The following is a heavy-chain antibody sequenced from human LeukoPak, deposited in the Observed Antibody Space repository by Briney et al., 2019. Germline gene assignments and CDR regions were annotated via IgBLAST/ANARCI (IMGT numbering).Heavy chain of an antibody. V-gene: IGHV4-4*02. CDR1: GTSISSNNW. J-gene: IGHJ4*02. CDR3: ARGQRRLQDY. CDR2: IYHSGST. Sequence: PSETLSLTCAVSGTSISSNNWWSWVRQPPGKGLEWIGEIYHSGSTNYNPSLRGRVTILVDKSKNQFSLKLSSVTAADTAVYYCARGQRRLQDYWGQGTLVTVSS.